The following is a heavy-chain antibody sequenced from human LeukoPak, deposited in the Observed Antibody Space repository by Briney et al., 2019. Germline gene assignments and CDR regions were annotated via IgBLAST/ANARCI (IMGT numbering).Heavy chain of an antibody. J-gene: IGHJ4*02. CDR3: GKDYSSGWEIDY. V-gene: IGHV3-30*02. D-gene: IGHD6-19*01. CDR2: IRYDGNER. CDR1: GFTFSNYG. Sequence: GGSLRLACAASGFTFSNYGMHWVRQAPGKGLEWVAFIRYDGNERYYADSVKGRFTISRDNSKNTLYPQMNSLRAEDTAVYYCGKDYSSGWEIDYWGQGTLVTVSS.